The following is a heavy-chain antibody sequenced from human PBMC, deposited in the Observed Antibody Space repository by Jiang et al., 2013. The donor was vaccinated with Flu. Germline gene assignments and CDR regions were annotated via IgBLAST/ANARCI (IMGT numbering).Heavy chain of an antibody. CDR3: ARGADDYIWGSYRWSFDL. CDR2: INTNTGNP. V-gene: IGHV7-4-1*02. CDR1: GYTFTSYA. D-gene: IGHD3-16*02. J-gene: IGHJ2*01. Sequence: GYTFTSYAMNWVRQAPGQGLEWMGWINTNTGNPTYAQGFTGRFVFSLDTSVSTAYLQISSLKAEDTAVYYCARGADDYIWGSYRWSFDLWGRGTLVTVSS.